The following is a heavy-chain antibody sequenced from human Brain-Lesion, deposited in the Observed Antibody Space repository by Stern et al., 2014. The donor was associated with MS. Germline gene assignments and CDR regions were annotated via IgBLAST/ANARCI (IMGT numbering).Heavy chain of an antibody. CDR3: ARGLGFYFDY. J-gene: IGHJ4*02. D-gene: IGHD5-12*01. V-gene: IGHV4-31*03. CDR2: IYYSGPT. Sequence: QLQLQESGPGLVKPSQTLSLTCTVSGGSISSGGYYWSWIRQLPGRGLEWIGYIYYSGPTYYNPSLKSRTAISLDTSKNQFSLSLTSVTAADTAVYYCARGLGFYFDYWGQGTLVAVSS. CDR1: GGSISSGGYY.